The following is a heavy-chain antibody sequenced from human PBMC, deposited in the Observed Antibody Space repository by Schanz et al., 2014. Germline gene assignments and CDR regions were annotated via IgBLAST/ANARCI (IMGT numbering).Heavy chain of an antibody. Sequence: QVQLQESGPGLVKPSETLSLTCSVSGGDIGNYYWSWIRQPPGKGLEWIGYIHQSGGTNYNPSLKSRLPILFDTPKTHFPLRLTSLTAADTAVYYCARNKYTSGWYYFDYWGQGVLVTVSS. CDR2: IHQSGGT. CDR3: ARNKYTSGWYYFDY. J-gene: IGHJ4*02. CDR1: GGDIGNYY. V-gene: IGHV4-59*08. D-gene: IGHD6-19*01.